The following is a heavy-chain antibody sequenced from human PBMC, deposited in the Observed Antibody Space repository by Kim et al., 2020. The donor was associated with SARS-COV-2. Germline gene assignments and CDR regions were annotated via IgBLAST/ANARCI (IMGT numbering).Heavy chain of an antibody. CDR3: ARGEGAAAYFDY. D-gene: IGHD2-2*01. CDR2: INAGSVNT. Sequence: ASVKVSCKASGYTFTSYAMHWVRQAPGQRLEWMGWINAGSVNTKYSQKFQGRVTITRGTSASTAYMELSSLRSEDTAVYYCARGEGAAAYFDYWGQGTLVTVSS. V-gene: IGHV1-3*01. J-gene: IGHJ4*02. CDR1: GYTFTSYA.